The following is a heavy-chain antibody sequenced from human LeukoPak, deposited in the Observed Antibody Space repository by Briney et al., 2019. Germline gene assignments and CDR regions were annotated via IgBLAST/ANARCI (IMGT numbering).Heavy chain of an antibody. CDR3: ATDGAGFDT. J-gene: IGHJ5*02. CDR1: GFTFNDYY. V-gene: IGHV3-11*01. CDR2: INIGGTNT. Sequence: GGSLRLSCAASGFTFNDYYMSWIRQAPGKGLEWLSYINIGGTNTHYADSVKGRFIISRDNAKKSLYLEMNNLRAEDTAVYYCATDGAGFDTWGQGVLVTVSS.